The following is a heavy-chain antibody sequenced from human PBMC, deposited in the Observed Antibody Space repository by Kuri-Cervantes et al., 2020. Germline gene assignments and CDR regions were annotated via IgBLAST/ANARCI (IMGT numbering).Heavy chain of an antibody. V-gene: IGHV3-21*01. J-gene: IGHJ4*02. CDR2: ISSSSSYI. D-gene: IGHD3-10*01. CDR3: ASMVRGTLLSYFDY. CDR1: GFTFSSYS. Sequence: GGSLRLSCAASGFTFSSYSMNWVRQAPGKGLEWVSSISSSSSYIYYADSAKGRFTISRDNAKNSLYLQMNSLRAEDTAEYYCASMVRGTLLSYFDYWGQGTLVTVSS.